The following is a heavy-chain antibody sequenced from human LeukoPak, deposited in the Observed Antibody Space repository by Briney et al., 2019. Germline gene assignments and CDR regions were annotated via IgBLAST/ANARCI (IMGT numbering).Heavy chain of an antibody. D-gene: IGHD3-10*01. CDR3: ARDLDGSGRAFDF. Sequence: SGGSLRLSCAAYGFTLSSNSMNWVRQAPGKGLEWVSYINSSTTTIHYADSVKGRFTISRENVKNSLYLQMNSLRDEDTAVYYWARDLDGSGRAFDFWGQGAMVTVSS. J-gene: IGHJ4*02. CDR2: INSSTTTI. V-gene: IGHV3-48*02. CDR1: GFTLSSNS.